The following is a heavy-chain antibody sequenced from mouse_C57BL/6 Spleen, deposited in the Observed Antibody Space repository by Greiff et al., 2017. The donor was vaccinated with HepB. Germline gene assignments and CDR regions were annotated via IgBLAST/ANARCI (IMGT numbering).Heavy chain of an antibody. V-gene: IGHV1-64*01. CDR1: GYTFTSYW. D-gene: IGHD2-10*01. CDR2: IHPNSGST. Sequence: QVQLKQPGAELVKPGASVKLSCKASGYTFTSYWMHWVKQRPGQGLEWIGMIHPNSGSTNYNEKFKSKATLTVDKSSSTAYMQLSSLTSEDSAVYYCATEGAYYGNYVPFAYWGQGTLVTVSA. CDR3: ATEGAYYGNYVPFAY. J-gene: IGHJ3*01.